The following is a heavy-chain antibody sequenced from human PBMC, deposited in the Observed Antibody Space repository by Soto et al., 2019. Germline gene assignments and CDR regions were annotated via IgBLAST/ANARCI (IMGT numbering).Heavy chain of an antibody. Sequence: EVQLVESGGGLVKPGGSLRLSCAASGFTFSSYSMNWVRQAPGKGLEWVSSISSSSSYIYYADSVKGRFTISRDNAKNSLYLQMNSLRAEDTAVYYCARDPDYYAHAFDIWGQGTMVTVSS. CDR2: ISSSSSYI. J-gene: IGHJ3*02. V-gene: IGHV3-21*01. D-gene: IGHD3-22*01. CDR3: ARDPDYYAHAFDI. CDR1: GFTFSSYS.